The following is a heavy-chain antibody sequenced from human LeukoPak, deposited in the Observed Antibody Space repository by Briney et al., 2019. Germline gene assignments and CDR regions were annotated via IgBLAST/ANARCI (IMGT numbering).Heavy chain of an antibody. CDR1: GFTFSSYE. D-gene: IGHD6-19*01. Sequence: PGGSLRLSCAASGFTFSSYEMNWVRQAPGKGLEWVSYISGSSSTIYYADSVKGRFTISRDNAKNSLYLQMNSLRAEDTAVYYCGRVIRIAVAGFYYYGMDVWGQGTTVTVSS. J-gene: IGHJ6*02. V-gene: IGHV3-48*03. CDR3: GRVIRIAVAGFYYYGMDV. CDR2: ISGSSSTI.